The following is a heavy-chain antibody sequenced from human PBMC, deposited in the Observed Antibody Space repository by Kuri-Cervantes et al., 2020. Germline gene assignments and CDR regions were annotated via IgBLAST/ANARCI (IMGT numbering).Heavy chain of an antibody. CDR3: ARTERIHTTYHYMDA. CDR2: INHRGST. J-gene: IGHJ5*02. Sequence: SETLSLTCAVYGGSFSGYYWSWIRQPPGKGLEWIGEINHRGSTNYNPSLKSRVTISVDTSKNQFSLKLSSVTAADTAVYYCARTERIHTTYHYMDAWGQGSLVTVSS. D-gene: IGHD5-18*01. V-gene: IGHV4-34*01. CDR1: GGSFSGYY.